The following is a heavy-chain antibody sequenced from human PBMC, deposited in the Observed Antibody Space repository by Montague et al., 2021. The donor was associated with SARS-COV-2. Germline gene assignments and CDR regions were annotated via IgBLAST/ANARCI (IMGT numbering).Heavy chain of an antibody. D-gene: IGHD3-9*01. CDR3: ARHRKDYDILTGYSTSFYYDMDV. Sequence: SETRSLTCTVSGGSNSRYYWSWIRQPPGKGLEWIGYVSDSGSDYXPPLKSRVSISVDTSKKLLSLSLSSVTAADTAIYYCARHRKDYDILTGYSTSFYYDMDVWGQGTTVTVSS. CDR2: VSDSGS. V-gene: IGHV4-59*08. J-gene: IGHJ6*02. CDR1: GGSNSRYY.